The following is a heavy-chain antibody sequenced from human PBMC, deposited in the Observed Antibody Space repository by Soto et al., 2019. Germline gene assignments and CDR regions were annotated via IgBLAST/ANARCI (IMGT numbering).Heavy chain of an antibody. J-gene: IGHJ3*02. V-gene: IGHV4-59*08. CDR3: ARTSVEMPTITAFDI. D-gene: IGHD5-12*01. CDR2: IHYSGST. CDR1: GGSISSYY. Sequence: SETLSLTCTVSGGSISSYYWRWIRQPPGKGLEWIGYIHYSGSTNYNPSLKSRVSISGDTSKNQFSLKLSSVTAADTAVYYCARTSVEMPTITAFDIWGQGTVVT.